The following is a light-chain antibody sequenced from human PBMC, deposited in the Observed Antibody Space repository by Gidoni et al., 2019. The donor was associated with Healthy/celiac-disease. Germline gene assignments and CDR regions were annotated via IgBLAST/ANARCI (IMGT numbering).Light chain of an antibody. V-gene: IGKV3-11*01. CDR2: DAS. CDR3: QHRSNWPPWT. J-gene: IGKJ1*01. CDR1: QSVSSY. Sequence: EIVLTQPPATLYLSPGERATLSCRASQSVSSYLAWYQQKPGHAPSLLIYDASNRATGIPARFSGSESGTDFTLTISSLVPADFAVYYCQHRSNWPPWTFGQGTKVEIK.